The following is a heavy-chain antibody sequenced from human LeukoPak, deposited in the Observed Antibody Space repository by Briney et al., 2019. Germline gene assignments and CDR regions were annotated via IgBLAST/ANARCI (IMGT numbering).Heavy chain of an antibody. CDR2: ITPVATGGSNM. CDR1: GFTFSFYV. D-gene: IGHD2-15*01. J-gene: IGHJ4*02. Sequence: GGSLRLSCAASGFTFSFYVMTWFRQAPGKGLKWVSSITPVATGGSNMYYADSVRGRFTISRDNAKNSRYLQMNSLRAEDAAVYYCARGDCSGASCLLADYWGQGTLVTVSS. CDR3: ARGDCSGASCLLADY. V-gene: IGHV3-21*01.